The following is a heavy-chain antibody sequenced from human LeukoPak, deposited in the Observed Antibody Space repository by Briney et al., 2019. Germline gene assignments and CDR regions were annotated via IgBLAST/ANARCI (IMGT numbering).Heavy chain of an antibody. J-gene: IGHJ3*02. CDR1: GGSISSSSYY. CDR2: IYYSGST. V-gene: IGHV4-39*01. D-gene: IGHD3-10*01. CDR3: ARHGSGSYYLPIYAFDI. Sequence: SETLSLTCTVSGGSISSSSYYWGWIRQPPGKGLEWIGSIYYSGSTYYNPSLKSRVTISVDTSKNQFSLKLSSVTAADTAVYYCARHGSGSYYLPIYAFDIWGQGTMVTVSS.